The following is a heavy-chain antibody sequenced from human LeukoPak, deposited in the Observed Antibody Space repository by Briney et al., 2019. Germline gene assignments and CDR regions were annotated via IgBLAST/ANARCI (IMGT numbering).Heavy chain of an antibody. Sequence: PSETLSLTCTVSGGSISSYYWSWIRQPPGKGLEWIGYIYYSGSTSYNPSLKSRVTISVDTSKNQFSLKLTSGTAADTAFYYCARGRAIAARDYWGQGTLVTVSS. D-gene: IGHD6-6*01. CDR1: GGSISSYY. V-gene: IGHV4-59*01. CDR2: IYYSGST. J-gene: IGHJ4*02. CDR3: ARGRAIAARDY.